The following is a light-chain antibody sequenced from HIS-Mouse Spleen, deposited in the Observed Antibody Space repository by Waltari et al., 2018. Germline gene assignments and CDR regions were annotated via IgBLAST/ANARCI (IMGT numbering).Light chain of an antibody. CDR2: AAS. V-gene: IGKV1-16*02. CDR3: HQSHSYPRIT. CDR1: QGISNY. Sequence: DIQMTQSPSSLSASVGDRVTITCRASQGISNYLAWFQQKPGKAPKSLIYAASSLQSGVPSKFLGSGSGTDFTLTISLLQPTDFTTSSFHQSHSYPRITFGQGTRLEIK. J-gene: IGKJ5*01.